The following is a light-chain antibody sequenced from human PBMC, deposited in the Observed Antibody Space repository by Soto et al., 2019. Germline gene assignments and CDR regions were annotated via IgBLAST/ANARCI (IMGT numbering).Light chain of an antibody. CDR3: QQHDGRPTMT. CDR2: AVS. Sequence: IQLTQSPSSLSASVGETVTITCRASQDIDNSLNWYQHKPGKAPKHLFYAVSFLETGVPSRSSGRGSGTVFSLTINSLQSDDFATYYCQQHDGRPTMTFGQGTRLDSK. J-gene: IGKJ5*01. V-gene: IGKV1-33*01. CDR1: QDIDNS.